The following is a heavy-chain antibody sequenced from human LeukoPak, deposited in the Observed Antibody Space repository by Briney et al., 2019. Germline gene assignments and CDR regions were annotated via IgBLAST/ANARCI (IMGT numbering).Heavy chain of an antibody. CDR1: GFTFSSYG. D-gene: IGHD3-10*01. CDR2: ISYDGSNK. J-gene: IGHJ5*02. CDR3: AKNGMVSSNWFDP. V-gene: IGHV3-30*18. Sequence: GGSLSLSCAASGFTFSSYGMHWVRQAPGKGLEWVAVISYDGSNKYYADSVKGRFTISRDNSKNTLYLQMNSLRAEDTAVYYCAKNGMVSSNWFDPWGQGTLVTVSS.